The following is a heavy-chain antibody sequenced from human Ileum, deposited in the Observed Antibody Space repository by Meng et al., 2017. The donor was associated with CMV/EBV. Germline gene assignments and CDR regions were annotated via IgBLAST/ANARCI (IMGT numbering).Heavy chain of an antibody. Sequence: ASVKVSCKASGYTFTSYGISWVRQAPGQGLEWMGWISAYNGNTNYAQKLQGRVTMTTDTSTSTAYMELRSLRSDDTAVYYCARGGDDDFWSGYYYYYGMDVWGQGTTVIVSS. CDR2: ISAYNGNT. CDR3: ARGGDDDFWSGYYYYYGMDV. D-gene: IGHD3-3*01. V-gene: IGHV1-18*01. CDR1: GYTFTSYG. J-gene: IGHJ6*02.